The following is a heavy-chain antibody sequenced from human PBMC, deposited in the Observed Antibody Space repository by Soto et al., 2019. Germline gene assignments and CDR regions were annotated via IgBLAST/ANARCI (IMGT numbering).Heavy chain of an antibody. J-gene: IGHJ4*02. CDR1: GYSISSNNW. D-gene: IGHD3-10*01. CDR2: IFYDGNT. Sequence: QVQLQESGPGLVKPSDTLSLTCTVSGYSISSNNWWAWIRQPTGKGLEWIGHIFYDGNTYYNPSFKSRVTMSVDTSKNQFSLKLSSVTAVDTAVYYCARRMTNYYGLDYWGQGTLVTVSS. V-gene: IGHV4-28*01. CDR3: ARRMTNYYGLDY.